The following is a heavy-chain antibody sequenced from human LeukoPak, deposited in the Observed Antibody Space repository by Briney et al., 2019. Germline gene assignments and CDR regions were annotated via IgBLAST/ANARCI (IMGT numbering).Heavy chain of an antibody. Sequence: PGRSLRLSCAASGFTFSSYAMHWVRQAPGKGLEWVAVISYDGSNKYYADSVKGRFTISRDNSENTLYLQMNSLRAEDTAVYYCAREGSGSYPPFDYWGQGTLVTVSS. CDR2: ISYDGSNK. CDR1: GFTFSSYA. CDR3: AREGSGSYPPFDY. D-gene: IGHD1-26*01. J-gene: IGHJ4*02. V-gene: IGHV3-30*01.